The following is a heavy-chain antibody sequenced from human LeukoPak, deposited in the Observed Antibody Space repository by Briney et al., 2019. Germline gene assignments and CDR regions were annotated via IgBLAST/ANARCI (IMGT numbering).Heavy chain of an antibody. J-gene: IGHJ4*02. V-gene: IGHV3-49*04. CDR1: GFTFGDYA. CDR2: IRSKAYGGTT. CDR3: TLTYYYDSSGYGLDY. Sequence: GGSLRLSCTAFGFTFGDYAMSWVRQAPGKGLEWVGFIRSKAYGGTTEYAASVKGRFTISRDDSKSIAYLQMNSLKTEDTAVYYCTLTYYYDSSGYGLDYWGQGTLVTVSS. D-gene: IGHD3-22*01.